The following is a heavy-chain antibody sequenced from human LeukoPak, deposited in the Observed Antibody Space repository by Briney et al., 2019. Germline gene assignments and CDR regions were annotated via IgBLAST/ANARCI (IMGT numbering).Heavy chain of an antibody. CDR2: ISAYNGNT. V-gene: IGHV1-18*01. CDR1: GYTFTSYA. D-gene: IGHD6-13*01. J-gene: IGHJ5*02. Sequence: ASVKVSCKASGYTFTSYAMNWVRQAPGQGLEWMGWISAYNGNTNYAQKLQGRVTMTTDTSTSTAYMELRSLRSDDTAVYYCAREGYSSSWYLSTYWFDPWGQGTLVTVSS. CDR3: AREGYSSSWYLSTYWFDP.